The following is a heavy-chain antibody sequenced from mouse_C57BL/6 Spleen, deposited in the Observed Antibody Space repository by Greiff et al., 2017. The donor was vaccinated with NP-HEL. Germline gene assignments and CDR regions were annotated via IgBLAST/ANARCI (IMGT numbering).Heavy chain of an antibody. CDR3: EVTTVVASDYYDY. CDR1: GYTFTSYG. J-gene: IGHJ2*01. Sequence: QVQLQQSGAELARPGASVKLSCKASGYTFTSYGISWVKQRTGQGLEWIGVIYPSSGNTYYNEKFKGKATLTADKSSSTAYMELRSLTSEDSAVYFCEVTTVVASDYYDYWGQGTTLTVST. D-gene: IGHD1-1*01. V-gene: IGHV1-81*01. CDR2: IYPSSGNT.